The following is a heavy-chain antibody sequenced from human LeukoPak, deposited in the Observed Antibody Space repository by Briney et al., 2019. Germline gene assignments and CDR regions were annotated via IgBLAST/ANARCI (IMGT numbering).Heavy chain of an antibody. CDR1: GFTFDRHT. D-gene: IGHD3-3*01. CDR2: IGWDGTNI. Sequence: GGSLRLSCAASGFTFDRHTMHWVRQPPGKGPEWVSLIGWDGTNIDYADPVKGRFTISRDNSKNFVYLQMHSLRTEDTALYYCTKDMEWGMDVWGQGTTVIVSS. V-gene: IGHV3-43*01. J-gene: IGHJ6*02. CDR3: TKDMEWGMDV.